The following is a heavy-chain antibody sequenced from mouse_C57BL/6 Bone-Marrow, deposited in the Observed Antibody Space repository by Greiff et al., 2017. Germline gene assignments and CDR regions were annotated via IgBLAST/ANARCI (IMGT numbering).Heavy chain of an antibody. CDR1: GFTFTDYY. D-gene: IGHD2-3*01. Sequence: EVQLVESGGGLVQPGGSLSLSCAASGFTFTDYYMSWVRQPPGKALEWLGFIRNKANGYTTEYGASVKGRFTSSRDNSQSILYLQMNARRAEDSATYYCARYDGSPFAYWGQGTLVTVSA. V-gene: IGHV7-3*01. CDR3: ARYDGSPFAY. J-gene: IGHJ3*01. CDR2: IRNKANGYTT.